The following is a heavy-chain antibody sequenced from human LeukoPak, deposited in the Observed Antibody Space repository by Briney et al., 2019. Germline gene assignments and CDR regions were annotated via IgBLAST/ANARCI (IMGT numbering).Heavy chain of an antibody. CDR2: VHLNGAT. V-gene: IGHV4-34*01. J-gene: IGHJ4*02. Sequence: SETLSLTCTVSGGSITPYYWSWVRQPPGKGLEWIGEVHLNGATNYNPSRKSRVTISVDTSKNQFSLTLSSVTAADTAVYYCARGHYYGSGSYYRPTGIFDYWGQGTLVTVSS. CDR3: ARGHYYGSGSYYRPTGIFDY. CDR1: GGSITPYY. D-gene: IGHD3-10*01.